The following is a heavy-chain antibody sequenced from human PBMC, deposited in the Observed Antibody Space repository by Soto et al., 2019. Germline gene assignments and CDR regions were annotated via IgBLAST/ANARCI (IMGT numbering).Heavy chain of an antibody. D-gene: IGHD1-26*01. J-gene: IGHJ4*02. CDR3: AKGRWDYFDY. V-gene: IGHV3-9*01. CDR2: ISWNSGNI. CDR1: VFTFDYYA. Sequence: PGGSLRLSCAASVFTFDYYAMHWVRQAPGKGLEWVSGISWNSGNIGYADSVKGRFTISGDNAKNSLYLQMNSLRGEDTALYYCAKGRWDYFDYWGQGTLVTVSS.